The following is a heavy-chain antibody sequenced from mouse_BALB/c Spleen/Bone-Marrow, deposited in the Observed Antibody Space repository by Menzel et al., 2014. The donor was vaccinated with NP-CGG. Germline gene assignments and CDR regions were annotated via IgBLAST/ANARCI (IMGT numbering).Heavy chain of an antibody. Sequence: VQLKDSGPGLVKPSQSLSLTCSVTGYSITSGYYWNWIRQFPGNKLEWIGYVSYDGSNNYNPSLKNRISITRDTSKNQFFLKLNSVTTEDTATYYCAREGGSRAYWGQGTLVTVSA. D-gene: IGHD1-1*01. CDR1: GYSITSGYY. V-gene: IGHV3-6*02. CDR2: VSYDGSN. J-gene: IGHJ3*01. CDR3: AREGGSRAY.